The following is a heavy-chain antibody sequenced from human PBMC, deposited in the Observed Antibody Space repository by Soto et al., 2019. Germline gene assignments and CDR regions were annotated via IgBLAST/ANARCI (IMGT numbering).Heavy chain of an antibody. CDR2: IYYSGST. V-gene: IGHV4-31*03. Sequence: QVQLQESGPGLVKPSQTLSRTCTVSGGSISSGGYYWRWIRQHPGKGLEWIGYIYYSGSTYYNPSLKSRVTISVDTSKNQCSLKLSSVTAADTAVYYCARGSVVAATLFDYWGQGTLVTVSS. D-gene: IGHD2-15*01. CDR3: ARGSVVAATLFDY. J-gene: IGHJ4*02. CDR1: GGSISSGGYY.